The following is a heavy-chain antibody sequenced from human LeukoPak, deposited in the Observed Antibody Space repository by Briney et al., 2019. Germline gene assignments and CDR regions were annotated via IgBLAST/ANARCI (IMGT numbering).Heavy chain of an antibody. CDR3: ARVHYYDSRAFDY. CDR2: ISYDGSNK. CDR1: GFTFSSYA. V-gene: IGHV3-30*14. D-gene: IGHD3-22*01. Sequence: GRSLRLSCAASGFTFSSYAMHWVRQAPGKGLEWVAVISYDGSNKYYADSVKGRFTISRDNSKNTLYLQMNSLRAEDTAVYYCARVHYYDSRAFDYWGQGTLVTVSS. J-gene: IGHJ4*02.